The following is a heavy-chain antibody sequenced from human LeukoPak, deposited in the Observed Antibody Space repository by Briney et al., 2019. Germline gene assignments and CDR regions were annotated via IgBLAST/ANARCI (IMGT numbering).Heavy chain of an antibody. CDR2: ISSSSSYI. CDR3: ARGGLHYDIVTGYYN. D-gene: IGHD3-9*01. J-gene: IGHJ4*02. V-gene: IGHV3-21*01. Sequence: GGSLRLSCAASGFTFSSYSMNWVRQAPGKGLEWVSSISSSSSYIYYADSVKGRFTISRDNAKNSLYLQMNSLRAEDTAVYYCARGGLHYDIVTGYYNWGQGTLVTVSS. CDR1: GFTFSSYS.